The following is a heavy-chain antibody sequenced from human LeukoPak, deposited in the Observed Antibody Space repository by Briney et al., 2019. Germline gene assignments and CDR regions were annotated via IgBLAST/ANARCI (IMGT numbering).Heavy chain of an antibody. CDR2: ISSSGSTI. CDR3: IKDRTGTYSFDY. CDR1: GFIFSSYE. J-gene: IGHJ4*02. Sequence: GGSLRLSCAASGFIFSSYEMNWVRQAPGKGLEWVSYISSSGSTIYYADSVKGRFTISRDNAKNSLYLQMNSLRAEDTAVYYCIKDRTGTYSFDYWGQGTLVTVSS. V-gene: IGHV3-48*03. D-gene: IGHD7-27*01.